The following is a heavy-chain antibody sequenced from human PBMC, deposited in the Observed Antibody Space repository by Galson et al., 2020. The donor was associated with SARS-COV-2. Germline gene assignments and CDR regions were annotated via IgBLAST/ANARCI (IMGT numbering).Heavy chain of an antibody. CDR2: IYTRGST. CDR1: AGSINSGSFY. V-gene: IGHV4-61*02. CDR3: AGTSHSSAWYESPSDV. Sequence: SETLSLTCTVSAGSINSGSFYWSWIRQPAGKGLEWIGRIYTRGSTNYNPSLKSQVTISVDTSKNQFSRKLSSVTAADTAVYYCAGTSHSSAWYESPSDVWGPGTMVTVSA. D-gene: IGHD6-19*01. J-gene: IGHJ3*01.